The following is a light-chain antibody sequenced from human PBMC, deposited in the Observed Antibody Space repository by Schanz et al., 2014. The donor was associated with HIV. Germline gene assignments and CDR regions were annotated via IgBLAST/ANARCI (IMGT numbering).Light chain of an antibody. J-gene: IGKJ4*01. CDR1: EFVSTY. CDR2: GAS. Sequence: EIVLTQSPATLSLSPGERASLSCRASEFVSTYLAWYQQKPGQPPRLLIYGASNRATGIPDRFSGSGSGTDFTLTISSLQPEDFATYFCQQPASYPLTFGGGTKVEIK. CDR3: QQPASYPLT. V-gene: IGKV3-11*01.